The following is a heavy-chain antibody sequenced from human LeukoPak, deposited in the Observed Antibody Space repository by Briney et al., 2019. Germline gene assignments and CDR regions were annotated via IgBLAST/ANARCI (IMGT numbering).Heavy chain of an antibody. CDR1: GFTFSSYG. CDR3: AKVLGGSYSVLSIHFDY. V-gene: IGHV3-23*01. D-gene: IGHD1-26*01. Sequence: PGGSLRLSCAASGFTFSSYGMSWVRQAPGKGLEWVSAISGSGGSTYYADSVEGRFTISRDNSKNTLYLQMNSLRAEDTAVYYCAKVLGGSYSVLSIHFDYWGQGTLVTVSS. CDR2: ISGSGGST. J-gene: IGHJ4*02.